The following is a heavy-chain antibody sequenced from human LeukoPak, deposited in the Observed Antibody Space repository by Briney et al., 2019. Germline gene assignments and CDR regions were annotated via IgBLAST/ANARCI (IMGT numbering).Heavy chain of an antibody. Sequence: PGGSLRLSCAASGFTFSNYAVTWVRQAPGKGLEWVSAISGSGGSTYYADSVKGRFTISRDNSKNTLYLQMNSLRAEDTAVYYCAKDAFKIEGYFSLRYVWGSYRLDYWGQGTLVTVSS. J-gene: IGHJ4*02. CDR2: ISGSGGST. CDR3: AKDAFKIEGYFSLRYVWGSYRLDY. D-gene: IGHD3-16*02. CDR1: GFTFSNYA. V-gene: IGHV3-23*01.